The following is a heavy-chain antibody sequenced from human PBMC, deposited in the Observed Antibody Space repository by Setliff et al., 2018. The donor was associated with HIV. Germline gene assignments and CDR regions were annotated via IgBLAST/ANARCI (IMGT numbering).Heavy chain of an antibody. CDR1: GGSIKSSSDY. Sequence: SETLSLTCTVSGGSIKSSSDYWGWIRQPPGKGLEWIGTIYYSGSTNYNPSLKSRVTISVDTSKNQFSLKLSSVTAADTAVYYCARDKRGYSYGYHFDYWGQGTLVTVSS. CDR3: ARDKRGYSYGYHFDY. D-gene: IGHD5-18*01. J-gene: IGHJ4*02. CDR2: IYYSGST. V-gene: IGHV4-39*07.